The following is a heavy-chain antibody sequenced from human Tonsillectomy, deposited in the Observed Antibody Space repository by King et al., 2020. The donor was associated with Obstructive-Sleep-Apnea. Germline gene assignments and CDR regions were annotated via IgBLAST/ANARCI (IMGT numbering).Heavy chain of an antibody. J-gene: IGHJ2*01. D-gene: IGHD6-13*01. CDR3: ARTLSIAAAGTGWYFDL. V-gene: IGHV4-59*01. CDR1: GGSISSYY. CDR2: IYYSGST. Sequence: QLQESGPGLVKPSETLSLTCTVSGGSISSYYWSWIRQPPGQGLEWIGYIYYSGSTNYNPSLKGRVPISVDTSKNQFSLKLSSVTAADTAVYYCARTLSIAAAGTGWYFDLWGRGTLVTVSS.